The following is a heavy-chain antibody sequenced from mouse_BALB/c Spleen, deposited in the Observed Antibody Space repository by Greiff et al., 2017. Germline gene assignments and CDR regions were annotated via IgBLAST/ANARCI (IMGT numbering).Heavy chain of an antibody. Sequence: EVMLVESGGGLVKPGGSLKLSCAASGFTFSSYAMSWVRQTPEKRLEWVATISSGGSYTYYPDSVKGRFTISRDNAKNTLYLQMSSLRSEDTAMYYCARRGITTAYFDVWGAGTTVTVSS. J-gene: IGHJ1*01. V-gene: IGHV5-9-1*01. CDR1: GFTFSSYA. D-gene: IGHD1-2*01. CDR2: ISSGGSYT. CDR3: ARRGITTAYFDV.